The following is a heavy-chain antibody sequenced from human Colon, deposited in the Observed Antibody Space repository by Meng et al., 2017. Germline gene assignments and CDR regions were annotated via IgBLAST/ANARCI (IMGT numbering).Heavy chain of an antibody. CDR1: GFTFGDDA. Sequence: GESLKISCITSGFTFGDDAMSWFRQAPGKGLEWVGLIRSKTYGGTTEYAASVKGRFIISRDDSKSIAYLQMNSLETEDSAVYYCTRDRLTGSYYADYWGQGTLVTRLL. D-gene: IGHD1-26*01. V-gene: IGHV3-49*03. CDR2: IRSKTYGGTT. CDR3: TRDRLTGSYYADY. J-gene: IGHJ4*02.